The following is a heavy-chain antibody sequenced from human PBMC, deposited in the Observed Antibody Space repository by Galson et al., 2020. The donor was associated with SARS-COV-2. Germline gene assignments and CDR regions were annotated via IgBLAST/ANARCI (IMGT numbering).Heavy chain of an antibody. CDR1: GFSLTTSGMC. J-gene: IGHJ4*02. V-gene: IGHV2-70*13. CDR2: IDWGDDK. Sequence: SGPTLVKPTQTLTLTCTFSGFSLTTSGMCVGWVRQPPGKALEWLALIDWGDDKFYSTSLKTRLTLSKDTSKNQVVLTMTNMDPVDTATYYCARTYKIGGGRWWGFDFWGQGTLVTVSS. CDR3: ARTYKIGGGRWWGFDF. D-gene: IGHD2-15*01.